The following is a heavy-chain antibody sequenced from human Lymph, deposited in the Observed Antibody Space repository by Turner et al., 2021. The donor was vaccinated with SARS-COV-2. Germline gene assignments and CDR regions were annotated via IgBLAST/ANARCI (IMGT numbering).Heavy chain of an antibody. CDR3: ARDDINTLIAAAVPFDY. D-gene: IGHD6-13*01. J-gene: IGHJ4*02. V-gene: IGHV3-33*01. CDR1: GFTFSIYG. CDR2: IWYDGSNK. Sequence: QVQLVESGGGVVQPGRSLRLSCAASGFTFSIYGMHWVRQAPGKGLEWVAVIWYDGSNKYYADSLKGRFTISRDNSKNTLYLQMNSLRAEDTAVYYCARDDINTLIAAAVPFDYWGQGTLVTVSS.